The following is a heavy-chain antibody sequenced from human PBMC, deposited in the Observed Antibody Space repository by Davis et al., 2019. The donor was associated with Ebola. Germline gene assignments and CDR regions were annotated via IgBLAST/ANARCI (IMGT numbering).Heavy chain of an antibody. V-gene: IGHV4-59*08. Sequence: SETLSLTCTVSGGSISSYYWSWIRQPPGKGLEWIGYIYYSGSTNYNPSLKSRVTISVDTSKNQFSLKLSSVTAADTAVYYCARLGYGDFYYYGMDVWGQGTTVTASS. CDR2: IYYSGST. CDR1: GGSISSYY. D-gene: IGHD4-17*01. CDR3: ARLGYGDFYYYGMDV. J-gene: IGHJ6*02.